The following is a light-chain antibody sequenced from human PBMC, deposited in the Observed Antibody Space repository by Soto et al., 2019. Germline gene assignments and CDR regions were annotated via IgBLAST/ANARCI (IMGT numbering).Light chain of an antibody. J-gene: IGKJ1*01. CDR1: QSVSSK. CDR3: QQYNHWPWT. Sequence: VMTQSAATRSLSPGERATLSGGASQSVSSKLVWYQQKPGQAPRFLIYGASTRATGIPERFSGSGSGAESTLTSSSLQSEDFAFYSCQQYNHWPWTFGQGTKVDIK. V-gene: IGKV3D-15*01. CDR2: GAS.